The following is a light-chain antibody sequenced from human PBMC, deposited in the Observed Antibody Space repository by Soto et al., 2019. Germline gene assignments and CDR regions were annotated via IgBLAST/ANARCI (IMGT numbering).Light chain of an antibody. CDR3: QQYNNWPPGT. V-gene: IGKV3-15*01. CDR2: GAS. CDR1: QTLRGRY. J-gene: IGKJ1*01. Sequence: VLTQSPGTLSLSPGERATLSCRASQTLRGRYLAWYQQEPGQAPRLLIYGASTRATGIPARFSGSGSGTEFTLTISSLQSEDFAVYYCQQYNNWPPGTFGQGTKVDI.